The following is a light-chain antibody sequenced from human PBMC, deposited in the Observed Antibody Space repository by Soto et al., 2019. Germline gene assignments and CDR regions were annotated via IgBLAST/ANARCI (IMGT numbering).Light chain of an antibody. V-gene: IGKV3-15*01. CDR3: QQYSSWPIT. CDR2: GIS. Sequence: EIVMTQSPGTLSLSPGETATLSCRASQSVGSNYLAWYQQKPGQAPRLLVYGISTRATDIPARFSGSGSGTEFTITISSLESEDFAVYYCQQYSSWPITCGQGTRLEIK. CDR1: QSVGSN. J-gene: IGKJ5*01.